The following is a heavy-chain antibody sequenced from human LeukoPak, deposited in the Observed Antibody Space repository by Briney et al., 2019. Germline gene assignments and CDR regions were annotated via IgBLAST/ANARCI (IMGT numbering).Heavy chain of an antibody. CDR3: ARDGSGTAAAGSVRSDY. V-gene: IGHV3-7*04. J-gene: IGHJ4*02. D-gene: IGHD6-13*01. CDR2: IKQDGSEK. CDR1: GFTFSSYW. Sequence: PGGSLRLSCAASGFTFSSYWMSWVRQAPGKGLEWVANIKQDGSEKYCVDSVKGRFTISRDNDKNSLYLQMNSLRAEDTAVYYCARDGSGTAAAGSVRSDYWGQGTLVTVSS.